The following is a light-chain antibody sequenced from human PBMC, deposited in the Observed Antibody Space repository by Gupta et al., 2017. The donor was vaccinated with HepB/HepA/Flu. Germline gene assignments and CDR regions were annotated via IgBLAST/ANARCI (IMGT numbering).Light chain of an antibody. J-gene: IGLJ2*01. CDR1: SSNIGRTN. Sequence: QSVLTQPPSASGTPGQRVTISCSGRSSNIGRTNGKGYQHLTGTAHKLIIYYNNQRPSGVPDRFSGSKSGTSASLVIRGLQSEDEADYYCAAWDGSLNGGLFGGGTKLTVL. CDR2: YNN. CDR3: AAWDGSLNGGL. V-gene: IGLV1-44*01.